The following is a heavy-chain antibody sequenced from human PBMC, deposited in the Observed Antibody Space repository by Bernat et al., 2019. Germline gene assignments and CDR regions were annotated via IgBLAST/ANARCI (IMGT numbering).Heavy chain of an antibody. V-gene: IGHV1-69*04. Sequence: QVQLVQSGAEVKKPGSSVKVSCKASGGTFSSYAISWVRQAPGQGLEWMGRIIPILGIANYAQKLQGRVTITADKSTSTAYMELSSLRSEDTAVYYCARPTVVTPVFYYYYGMDVWGQGTTVTVSS. CDR3: ARPTVVTPVFYYYYGMDV. CDR2: IIPILGIA. D-gene: IGHD4-23*01. J-gene: IGHJ6*02. CDR1: GGTFSSYA.